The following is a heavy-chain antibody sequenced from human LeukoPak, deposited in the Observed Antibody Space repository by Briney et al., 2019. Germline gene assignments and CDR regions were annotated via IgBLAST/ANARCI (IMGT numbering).Heavy chain of an antibody. V-gene: IGHV4/OR15-8*01. Sequence: SETLSLTCGVSVGSISSGNWWSWVCQSPGKGLEWIGEIYHNGTPNYNPSLKSRVTISADTFKNHFSLKLTSVTAADTAVYYCATAPILRGEGGEHYKYGMDVWGQGTTVIVSS. CDR3: ATAPILRGEGGEHYKYGMDV. CDR2: IYHNGTP. J-gene: IGHJ6*02. CDR1: VGSISSGNW. D-gene: IGHD2-2*02.